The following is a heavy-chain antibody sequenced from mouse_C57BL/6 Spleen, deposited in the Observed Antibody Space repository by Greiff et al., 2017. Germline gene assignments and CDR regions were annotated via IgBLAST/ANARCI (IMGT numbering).Heavy chain of an antibody. CDR1: GYTFSDYY. Sequence: EVQLQQSGPELVKPGASVKISCKASGYTFSDYYMNWVKQSHGKSLEWIGDINPKNGGTSYNQKFKGKVTLTVDKSSSTAYMQLSSLTSEDSAVYYCARSGDDYGRGDYWGQGTTLTVSS. CDR2: INPKNGGT. V-gene: IGHV1-26*01. D-gene: IGHD2-4*01. J-gene: IGHJ2*01. CDR3: ARSGDDYGRGDY.